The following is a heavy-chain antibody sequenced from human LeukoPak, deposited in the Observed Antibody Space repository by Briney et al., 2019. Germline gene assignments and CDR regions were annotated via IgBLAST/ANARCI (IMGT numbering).Heavy chain of an antibody. D-gene: IGHD5-12*01. CDR2: IYTSGST. V-gene: IGHV4-4*07. Sequence: SETLSLTCTVSDVSISSYYWSWIRQPAGKGLEWIGRIYTSGSTNYNPSLKSRVTMSVDTSKNQFSLKLSSVTAADTAVYYCARGATIPTHDAFDIWGQGTMVTVSS. J-gene: IGHJ3*02. CDR3: ARGATIPTHDAFDI. CDR1: DVSISSYY.